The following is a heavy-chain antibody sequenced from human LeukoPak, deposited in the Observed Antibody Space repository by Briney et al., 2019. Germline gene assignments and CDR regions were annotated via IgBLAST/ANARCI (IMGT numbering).Heavy chain of an antibody. D-gene: IGHD3-10*01. Sequence: PSETLSLTCAVYGGSFSGYYWNWIRQPPGKGLEWIGQINHSGSTNYNPSLKSRVTISVDTSKNQFSLKLSSVTAADTAVYYCARGPRGIRVRWFDPWGQGTLVTVSS. V-gene: IGHV4-34*01. J-gene: IGHJ5*02. CDR2: INHSGST. CDR3: ARGPRGIRVRWFDP. CDR1: GGSFSGYY.